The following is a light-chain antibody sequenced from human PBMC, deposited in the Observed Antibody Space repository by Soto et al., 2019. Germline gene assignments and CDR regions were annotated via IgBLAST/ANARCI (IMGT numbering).Light chain of an antibody. J-gene: IGLJ2*01. CDR2: NNN. CDR1: SSNIGSNI. CDR3: AARDDRLTDVR. V-gene: IGLV1-44*01. Sequence: QSALTQPASVSGTPGQRVTISCSGGSSNIGSNIVSWYQLLPGTAPKLLISNNNQRPSGVPDRFSGSKSGTSASLAISGLQSEDEADYYCAARDDRLTDVRFGGGTKLTVL.